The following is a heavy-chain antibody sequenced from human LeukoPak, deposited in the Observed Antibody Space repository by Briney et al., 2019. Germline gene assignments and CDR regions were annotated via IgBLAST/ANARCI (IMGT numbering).Heavy chain of an antibody. CDR3: ARGAYGDK. CDR1: GYTFTSYD. CDR2: ISTQSGNT. J-gene: IGHJ4*02. V-gene: IGHV1-18*01. D-gene: IGHD4-17*01. Sequence: ASVTVSCTASGYTFTSYDINWMRQAPGQGLEWMGWISTQSGNTNYAQKVQGRLTLTTDRSTNTAYMELRSLRSDDTAVYYCARGAYGDKWGQGTMVTVSS.